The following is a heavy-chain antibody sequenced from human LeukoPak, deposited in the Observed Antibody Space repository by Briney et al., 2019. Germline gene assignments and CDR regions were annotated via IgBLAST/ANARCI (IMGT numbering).Heavy chain of an antibody. V-gene: IGHV3-23*01. Sequence: PGGSLRLSCAASGFTFSSYAMSWVRQAPGKGLEWVSSISSSGGSTYYADPVKGRFTISRDNSKNTLYLQMNSLRAEDTAVYYCAKNSGPFDYWGQGTLVTVSS. CDR3: AKNSGPFDY. J-gene: IGHJ4*02. D-gene: IGHD1-26*01. CDR1: GFTFSSYA. CDR2: ISSSGGST.